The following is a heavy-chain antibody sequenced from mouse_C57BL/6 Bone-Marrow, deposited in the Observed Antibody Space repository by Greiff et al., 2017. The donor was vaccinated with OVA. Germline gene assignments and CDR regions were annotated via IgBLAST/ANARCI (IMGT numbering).Heavy chain of an antibody. V-gene: IGHV1-81*01. D-gene: IGHD1-1*01. CDR2: IYPRSGNT. CDR3: ARALLLLAWFAY. Sequence: VQLQQSGAELARPGASVKLSCKASGYTFTSYGISWVKQRTGQGLEWIGEIYPRSGNTYYNEKFKGKATLTAEKSSSTAYMELRSLTSEDSAVYFCARALLLLAWFAYWGQGTLVTVSA. J-gene: IGHJ3*01. CDR1: GYTFTSYG.